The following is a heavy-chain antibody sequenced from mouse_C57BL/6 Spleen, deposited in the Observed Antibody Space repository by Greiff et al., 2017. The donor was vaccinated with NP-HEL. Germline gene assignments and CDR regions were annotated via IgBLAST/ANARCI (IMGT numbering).Heavy chain of an antibody. CDR3: ARFTTVVADY. D-gene: IGHD1-1*01. CDR1: GFTFSSYA. CDR2: ISDGGSYT. V-gene: IGHV5-4*03. Sequence: EVKLMESGGGLVKPGGSLKLSCAASGFTFSSYAMSWVRQTPEKRLEWVATISDGGSYTSYPDNVKGRFTISRDNAKKNLYLQMSHLKSEDTAMYYCARFTTVVADYWGQGTTLTVSS. J-gene: IGHJ2*01.